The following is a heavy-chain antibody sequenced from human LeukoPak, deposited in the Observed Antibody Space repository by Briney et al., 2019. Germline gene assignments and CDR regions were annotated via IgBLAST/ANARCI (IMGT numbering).Heavy chain of an antibody. Sequence: TSATLSLTCTFSGGSISSTGYYWGWTRQPPGKGLEWIGSIYYSGSTYYNPSLNSRVTISVDTSKNQFSLKLNSVTAADTAVYYCARRLVSSAFDIWGQGTMVTVST. V-gene: IGHV4-39*01. J-gene: IGHJ3*02. CDR1: GGSISSTGYY. CDR2: IYYSGST. CDR3: ARRLVSSAFDI. D-gene: IGHD2-2*01.